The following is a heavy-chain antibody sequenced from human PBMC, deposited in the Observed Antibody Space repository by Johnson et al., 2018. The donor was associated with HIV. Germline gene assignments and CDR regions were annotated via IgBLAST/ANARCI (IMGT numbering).Heavy chain of an antibody. CDR3: ATSGLTLGSSSSHAFDI. J-gene: IGHJ3*02. CDR2: ISYDGSNK. CDR1: GFTFSNAW. D-gene: IGHD6-6*01. V-gene: IGHV3-30*03. Sequence: QVQLVESGGGLVKPGGSLRLSCAASGFTFSNAWMNWVRQAPGKGLEWVAIISYDGSNKYYADSVKGRFTISRDNSKNTLYLQMNSLRAEDTAMYYCATSGLTLGSSSSHAFDIWGQGTMVTVSS.